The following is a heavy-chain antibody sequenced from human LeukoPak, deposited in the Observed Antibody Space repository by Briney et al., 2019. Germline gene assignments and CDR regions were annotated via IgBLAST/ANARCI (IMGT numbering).Heavy chain of an antibody. J-gene: IGHJ6*02. CDR1: GYTFTSYG. Sequence: SVKVSCKASGYTFTSYGISWVRQAPGQGLEWMGRIIPIFGTANYTQKFQGRVTITADESTSTAYMELSSLRSEDTAVYYCARDIVVVVAATDQPTRYGMDVWGQGTTVTVSS. CDR2: IIPIFGTA. CDR3: ARDIVVVVAATDQPTRYGMDV. V-gene: IGHV1-69*13. D-gene: IGHD2-15*01.